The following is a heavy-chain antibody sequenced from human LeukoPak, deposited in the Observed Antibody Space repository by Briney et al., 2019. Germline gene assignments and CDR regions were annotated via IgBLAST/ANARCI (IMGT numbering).Heavy chain of an antibody. D-gene: IGHD3-10*01. J-gene: IGHJ4*02. CDR1: GYTFTTYY. V-gene: IGHV1-2*02. Sequence: ASVNVSCTSSGYTFTTYYIHWVRQAPGQGLEWMGWINPNSGDTNYAQKFQGRVTMTRDTSISTTYMELSGLRSDDTAVYYCARDRITMVRGVISDYWGQGTLVTVSS. CDR2: INPNSGDT. CDR3: ARDRITMVRGVISDY.